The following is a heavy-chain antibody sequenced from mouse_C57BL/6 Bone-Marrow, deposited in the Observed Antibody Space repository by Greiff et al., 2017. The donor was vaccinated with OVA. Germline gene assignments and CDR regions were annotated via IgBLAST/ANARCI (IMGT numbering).Heavy chain of an antibody. CDR1: GYTFTSYG. V-gene: IGHV1-58*01. D-gene: IGHD4-1*01. Sequence: EVKLEESGAELVRPGSSVKMSCKTSGYTFTSYGINWVKQRPGQGLEWIGYIYLGNGYTAYNEKFKGKATLTSDTSSSTAYMQLSRLTAEDSEIYCGGRDETGRGDYWGQGTAVTVTS. CDR3: GRDETGRGDY. CDR2: IYLGNGYT. J-gene: IGHJ4*01.